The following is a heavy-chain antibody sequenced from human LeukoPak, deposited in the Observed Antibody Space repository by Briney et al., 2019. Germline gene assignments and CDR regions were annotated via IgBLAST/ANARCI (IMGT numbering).Heavy chain of an antibody. D-gene: IGHD2-2*01. V-gene: IGHV3-48*01. CDR1: GFTFSSYS. J-gene: IGHJ4*02. CDR2: ISSSSSTI. CDR3: ARDQELEVPAALDY. Sequence: GGSLRLSCAASGFTFSSYSMNWVRQAPGKGLEWVSYISSSSSTIYYADSVKGRFTISRDNAKNSLYLQMNSLRAEDTAVYYCARDQELEVPAALDYWGQGTLVTVSS.